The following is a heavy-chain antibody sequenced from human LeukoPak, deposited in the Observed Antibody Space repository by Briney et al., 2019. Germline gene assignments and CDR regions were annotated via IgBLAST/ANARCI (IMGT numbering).Heavy chain of an antibody. CDR3: ARGVHSYDSSGLNP. V-gene: IGHV4-61*02. CDR1: GGSISSGSYY. D-gene: IGHD3-22*01. J-gene: IGHJ5*02. CDR2: IYTSGST. Sequence: SETLSLTRTVSGGSISSGSYYWSWIRQPAGKGLECIGRIYTSGSTNYNPSLKIRVTISVDTSKNKFSLKLSSVTAADTAVYYCARGVHSYDSSGLNPWGQGTLVTVSS.